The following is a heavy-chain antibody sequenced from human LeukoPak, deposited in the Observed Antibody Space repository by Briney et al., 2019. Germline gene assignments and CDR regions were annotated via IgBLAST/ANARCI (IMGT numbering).Heavy chain of an antibody. CDR1: GYSFTSYW. D-gene: IGHD3-22*01. V-gene: IGHV5-51*01. Sequence: GESLKISCKGSGYSFTSYWIGWVRQMPGKGLEWMGIIYPGDSDTRYGPSFQGQVTISADKSISTAYLQWSSLKASDTAMYYCAKGTYYYDSSGYSHGANFDYWGQGTLVTVSS. CDR3: AKGTYYYDSSGYSHGANFDY. J-gene: IGHJ4*02. CDR2: IYPGDSDT.